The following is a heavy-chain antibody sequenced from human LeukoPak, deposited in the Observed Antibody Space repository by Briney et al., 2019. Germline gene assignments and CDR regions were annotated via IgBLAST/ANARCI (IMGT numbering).Heavy chain of an antibody. Sequence: ASVKVSCKASGYTFTGYYMHWVRQAPGQGLEWMGRINPNSGDTGYAQKFQDRVTMTRNTSISTAYMELGSLRSDDTAVYYCARGPPNWGYDYWGPGTLVTVSS. CDR3: ARGPPNWGYDY. J-gene: IGHJ4*02. CDR1: GYTFTGYY. CDR2: INPNSGDT. V-gene: IGHV1-2*06. D-gene: IGHD7-27*01.